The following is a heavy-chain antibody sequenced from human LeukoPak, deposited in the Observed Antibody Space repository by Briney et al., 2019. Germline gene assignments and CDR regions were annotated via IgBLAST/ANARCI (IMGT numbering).Heavy chain of an antibody. J-gene: IGHJ4*02. CDR2: IYYSGST. D-gene: IGHD5-18*01. CDR1: GGSISSSSYY. CDR3: ARETYSYGYDY. Sequence: ASETLSLTCTVSGGSISSSSYYWGWIRQPPGKGLEWIGSIYYSGSTYYNPSLKSRVTISVDTSKNQFSLKLSSVTAADTAVYYCARETYSYGYDYWGQGTLVTVSS. V-gene: IGHV4-39*02.